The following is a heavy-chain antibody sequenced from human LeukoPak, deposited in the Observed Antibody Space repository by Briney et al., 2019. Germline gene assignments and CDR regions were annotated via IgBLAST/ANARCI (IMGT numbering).Heavy chain of an antibody. CDR1: GFTFSSYG. J-gene: IGHJ4*02. CDR2: IWYDGSNK. V-gene: IGHV3-33*01. CDR3: ARGGPLRYFDCLMDY. Sequence: GGSLRLSCAASGFTFSSYGMHWVRQAPGKGLEWVAVIWYDGSNKYYADSVKGRFTISRDNSKNTLYLQMNSLRAEDTAVYYCARGGPLRYFDCLMDYWGQGTLSPSPQ. D-gene: IGHD3-9*01.